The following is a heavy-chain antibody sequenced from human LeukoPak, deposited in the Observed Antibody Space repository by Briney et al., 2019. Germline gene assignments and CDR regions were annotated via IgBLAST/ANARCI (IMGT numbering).Heavy chain of an antibody. CDR2: IYHSGST. V-gene: IGHV4-39*07. CDR3: ARDRGSQYYDYVWGSYRPDAFDI. Sequence: SETLSLTCTVSGGSISSSSYYWGWIRQPPGKGLEWIVSIYHSGSTYYNPSLKSRVTISVDTSKNQFSLKLSSVTAADTAVYYCARDRGSQYYDYVWGSYRPDAFDIWGQGTMVTVSS. CDR1: GGSISSSSYY. D-gene: IGHD3-16*02. J-gene: IGHJ3*02.